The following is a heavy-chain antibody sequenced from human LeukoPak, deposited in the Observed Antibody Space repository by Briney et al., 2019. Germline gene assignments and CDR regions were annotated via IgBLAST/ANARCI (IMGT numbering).Heavy chain of an antibody. CDR1: GFTFSSYA. J-gene: IGHJ4*02. CDR2: ISGSGGST. V-gene: IGHV3-23*01. D-gene: IGHD3-22*01. CDR3: AKEGLFGVVVSYFDY. Sequence: GASLRLSCAASGFTFSSYAMSWVRQPPGKGLEWVSAISGSGGSTYYADSVKGRFTISRDNSKNTLYLQMNSLRAEDTAVYYCAKEGLFGVVVSYFDYWGQGTLVTVSS.